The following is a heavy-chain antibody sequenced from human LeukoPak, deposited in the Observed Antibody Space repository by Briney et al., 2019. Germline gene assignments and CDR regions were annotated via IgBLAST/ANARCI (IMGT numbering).Heavy chain of an antibody. J-gene: IGHJ5*02. Sequence: GGSLRLSCAASGFTFSSYAMSWVRQAPGKGLEWVSAISGSGGSTYHADSVKGRFTISRDNSKNTLYLQMNSLRAEDTAVYFCAKAIGYGSGSYYEYNWFDPWGQGTLVTVSS. CDR3: AKAIGYGSGSYYEYNWFDP. D-gene: IGHD3-10*01. CDR2: ISGSGGST. V-gene: IGHV3-23*01. CDR1: GFTFSSYA.